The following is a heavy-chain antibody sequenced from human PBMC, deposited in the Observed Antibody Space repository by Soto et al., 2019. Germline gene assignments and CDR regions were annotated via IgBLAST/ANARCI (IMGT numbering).Heavy chain of an antibody. J-gene: IGHJ4*02. CDR3: AKEATLRYYNDSSGYYTFDY. Sequence: GSLRLSCAASGFTFSSYGMHWVRQAPGKGLEWVAVISYDGSNKYYADSVKGRFTISRDNSKNTLYLQMNRLRAEDTAVYYCAKEATLRYYNDSSGYYTFDYWGQGTLAPVSS. CDR1: GFTFSSYG. V-gene: IGHV3-30*18. D-gene: IGHD3-22*01. CDR2: ISYDGSNK.